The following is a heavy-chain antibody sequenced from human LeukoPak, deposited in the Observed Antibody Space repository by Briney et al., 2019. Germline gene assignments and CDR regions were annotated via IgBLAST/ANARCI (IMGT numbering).Heavy chain of an antibody. CDR2: ISGSGGST. CDR3: AKATAGYSSGWYSFDY. J-gene: IGHJ4*02. D-gene: IGHD6-19*01. V-gene: IGHV3-23*01. Sequence: GGSLRLSCAASGFTFSSYAMSWVRQAPGKGLEWGSAISGSGGSTYYADSVKGRFTISRDNSKNTLYLQMNSLRAEDTAVYYCAKATAGYSSGWYSFDYWGQGTLVTVSS. CDR1: GFTFSSYA.